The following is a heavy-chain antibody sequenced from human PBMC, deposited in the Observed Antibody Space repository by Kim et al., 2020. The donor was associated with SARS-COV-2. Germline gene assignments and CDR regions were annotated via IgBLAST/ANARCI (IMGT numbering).Heavy chain of an antibody. CDR3: ALTERAYPSYYSGRSPLDAFDI. V-gene: IGHV1-69*13. CDR2: IIPIFGTA. CDR1: GGTFSNYA. J-gene: IGHJ3*02. Sequence: SVKVSCKASGGTFSNYAISWVRQAPGQGLQWMGGIIPIFGTANYAQKFQGRVTITADESTSTAYMELSSLRSEDTAVYYCALTERAYPSYYSGRSPLDAFDIWGQGTMVTVSS. D-gene: IGHD1-26*01.